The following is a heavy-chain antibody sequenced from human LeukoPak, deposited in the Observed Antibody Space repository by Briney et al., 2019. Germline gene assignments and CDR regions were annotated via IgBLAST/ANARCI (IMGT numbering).Heavy chain of an antibody. CDR1: GFTFSSYG. CDR3: ANAEITMVRGVPFDY. Sequence: GGSLRLPCAASGFTFSSYGMHWVRQAPGKGLEWVAVISYDGSNKYYADSVKGRFTISRDNSKNTLYLQMNSLRAEDTAVYYCANAEITMVRGVPFDYWGQGTLVTVSS. J-gene: IGHJ4*02. V-gene: IGHV3-30*18. CDR2: ISYDGSNK. D-gene: IGHD3-10*01.